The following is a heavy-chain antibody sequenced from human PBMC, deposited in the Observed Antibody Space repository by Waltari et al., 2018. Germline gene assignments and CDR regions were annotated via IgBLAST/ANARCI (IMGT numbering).Heavy chain of an antibody. CDR3: TTDIMLRVFSNV. V-gene: IGHV1-24*01. Sequence: QVQLVQSGAEVRKPGASVKVSCKVSGYSLSELSMHWVRQAPGKGLEWVGGLDPEDEETVYAQKFQGRVTMTEDTSTDTAYMELSSLRSDDTAVYYCTTDIMLRVFSNVWGQGTTVTVS. CDR2: LDPEDEET. CDR1: GYSLSELS. J-gene: IGHJ6*02. D-gene: IGHD3-10*01.